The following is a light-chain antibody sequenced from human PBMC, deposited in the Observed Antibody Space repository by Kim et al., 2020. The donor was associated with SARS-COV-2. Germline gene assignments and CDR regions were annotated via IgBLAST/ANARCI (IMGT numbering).Light chain of an antibody. V-gene: IGLV9-49*01. CDR3: GTDHGSGSNFVWV. J-gene: IGLJ3*02. CDR1: SGYSNYK. Sequence: CTLSSGYSNYKVDWYQQRPGKGPRFVMRVGTGGIVGSKGDGIPDRFSVLGSGLNRYLTIKNIQEEDESDYHCGTDHGSGSNFVWVFCGGTQLTVL. CDR2: VGTGGIVG.